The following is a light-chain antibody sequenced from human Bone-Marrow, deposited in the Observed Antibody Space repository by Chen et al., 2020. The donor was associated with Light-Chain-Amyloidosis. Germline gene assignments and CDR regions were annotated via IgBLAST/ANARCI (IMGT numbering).Light chain of an antibody. CDR2: DDS. CDR1: NIGSTS. Sequence: SYVLTQPSSVSVAPGQTATIACGGNNIGSTSVHWYQQTPGQAPLLVVYDDSDRPSGIPERLSGRNAGNAATLTISRVEAGDEADYYCQVWDRSSDRPVFGGGTKLTVL. J-gene: IGLJ3*02. V-gene: IGLV3-21*02. CDR3: QVWDRSSDRPV.